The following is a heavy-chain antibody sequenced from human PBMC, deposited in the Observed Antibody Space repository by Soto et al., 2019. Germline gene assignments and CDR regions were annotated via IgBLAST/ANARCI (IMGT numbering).Heavy chain of an antibody. D-gene: IGHD3-10*01. CDR3: ARGWFGPDV. Sequence: EVQLVESGGGLVQPGGSLRLSCAASEFTFSCRSVHWVRQAPGKGLVWVSGIDKVGTESTYADSVKGRFTSSRDNAKNTVYLQMNSLRVEGTAVYYCARGWFGPDVWGKGNTVTVSS. V-gene: IGHV3-74*01. CDR1: EFTFSCRS. J-gene: IGHJ6*03. CDR2: IDKVGTES.